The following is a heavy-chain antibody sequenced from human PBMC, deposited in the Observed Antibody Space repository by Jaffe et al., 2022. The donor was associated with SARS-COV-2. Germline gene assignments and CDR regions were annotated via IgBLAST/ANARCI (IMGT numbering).Heavy chain of an antibody. CDR3: AREYYYDSTFYYNFDS. D-gene: IGHD3-22*01. CDR2: INTNTGNP. CDR1: GYTFTTYV. V-gene: IGHV7-4-1*02. J-gene: IGHJ4*02. Sequence: QVQLVQSGSELKKPGASVKVSCKASGYTFTTYVINWVRQAPGQGLEWMGWINTNTGNPTYAQGFTGRFVFSLDTSASTAYLQISSLKAEDTAVYYCAREYYYDSTFYYNFDSWGQGTLVTVSS.